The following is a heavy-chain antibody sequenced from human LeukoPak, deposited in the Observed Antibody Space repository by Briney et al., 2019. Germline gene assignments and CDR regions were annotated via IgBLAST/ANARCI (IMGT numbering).Heavy chain of an antibody. CDR1: GFTFSSYA. CDR2: ISENGGTT. J-gene: IGHJ4*02. CDR3: AKDYGPKQLAFFDS. Sequence: QPGGSLRLSCAASGFTFSSYALSWVRQAPGKGLEWVSGISENGGTTFYADSVKGRFTITRDNSKNTLYVQMNSLRGEDTAVYYCAKDYGPKQLAFFDSWGQGTLVTVSS. D-gene: IGHD6-13*01. V-gene: IGHV3-23*01.